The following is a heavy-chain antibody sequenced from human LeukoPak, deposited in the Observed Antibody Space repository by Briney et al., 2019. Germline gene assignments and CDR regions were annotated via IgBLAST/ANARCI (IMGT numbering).Heavy chain of an antibody. V-gene: IGHV1-18*04. CDR3: ARDGGLDHFWSGYSGDY. J-gene: IGHJ4*02. CDR2: ISAYNGHT. Sequence: GASVKVSCKASGYTFSAYYMHWLRQAPGQGREWMGWISAYNGHTRYAQKLQGRVTMTTDTSTSTAYMELRSLRSDDTAVYYCARDGGLDHFWSGYSGDYWGQGTLVTVSS. D-gene: IGHD3-3*02. CDR1: GYTFSAYY.